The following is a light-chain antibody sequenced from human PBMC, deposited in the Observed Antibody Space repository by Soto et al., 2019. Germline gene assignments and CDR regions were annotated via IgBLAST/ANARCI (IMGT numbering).Light chain of an antibody. V-gene: IGLV1-40*01. CDR1: SSKIGAGYG. CDR3: QSYDSNLSGSL. CDR2: NYV. Sequence: QSVLTQPPPVSGAPGQRVTISCAGTSSKIGAGYGVHWYQQLPGRAPKLLIHNYVNRPSGVPDRFSGSKSGTSASLAITGLQGEDEGDYYCQSYDSNLSGSLFGGGTQLTVL. J-gene: IGLJ7*01.